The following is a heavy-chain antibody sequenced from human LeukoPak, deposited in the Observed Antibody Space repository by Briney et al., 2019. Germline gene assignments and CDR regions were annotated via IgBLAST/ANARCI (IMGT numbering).Heavy chain of an antibody. V-gene: IGHV3-23*01. Sequence: GGTLRLSCTASGFTFNNYGMSWVRQAPGKGLEWVSSIITTGGVTDYADSVKGRFTISRDNSKNTLYLQMNSLRAEDTAVYYCAKGVTTGVNYYYMDVWGKGTTVTVSS. D-gene: IGHD4-23*01. CDR2: IITTGGVT. CDR3: AKGVTTGVNYYYMDV. J-gene: IGHJ6*03. CDR1: GFTFNNYG.